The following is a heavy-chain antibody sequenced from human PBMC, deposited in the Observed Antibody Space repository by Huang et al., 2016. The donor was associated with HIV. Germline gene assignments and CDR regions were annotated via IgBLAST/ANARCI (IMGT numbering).Heavy chain of an antibody. J-gene: IGHJ4*02. Sequence: QLQLQESGPGLVRPSETLSLICTVSGGSITDSNYYWGGIRQPPGKGLEWIGSIYYSGDTCYNPSQKSGVTMSVETSENRFSLDIRSVAVADTAIYYCARHFGSWSGYFDSWGQGTLVPVSS. V-gene: IGHV4-39*01. CDR3: ARHFGSWSGYFDS. D-gene: IGHD3-10*01. CDR1: GGSITDSNYY. CDR2: IYYSGDT.